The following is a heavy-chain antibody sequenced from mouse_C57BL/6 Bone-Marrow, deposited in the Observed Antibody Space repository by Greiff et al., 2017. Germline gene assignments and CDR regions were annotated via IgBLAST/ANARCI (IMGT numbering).Heavy chain of an antibody. CDR1: GYPFTSYW. CDR3: AIGGFYWYCDV. V-gene: IGHV1-74*01. Sequence: QVQLQPPGAELVKPGASVQVSCKASGYPFTSYWMHWVKQRPGQGLEWIGRFHPSDSDTNYNQKFKGKATLTVDKSYSTAYMQLSRLTSADSAVSFCAIGGFYWYCDVWGTGTTVTVSS. CDR2: FHPSDSDT. J-gene: IGHJ1*03.